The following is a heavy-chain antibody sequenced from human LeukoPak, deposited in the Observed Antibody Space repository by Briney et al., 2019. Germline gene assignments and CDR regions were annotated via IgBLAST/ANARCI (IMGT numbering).Heavy chain of an antibody. Sequence: SETLSLTCTVSGGSIRSYYWSWIRQPPGKGLEWIGYIHYTGGTNYNPSLKSRVTISVDTSKNQFSLQLSSVTATDTAVCFCARHSSSWYPDYWGQGTLVTVSS. V-gene: IGHV4-59*08. D-gene: IGHD6-13*01. CDR3: ARHSSSWYPDY. CDR2: IHYTGGT. CDR1: GGSIRSYY. J-gene: IGHJ4*02.